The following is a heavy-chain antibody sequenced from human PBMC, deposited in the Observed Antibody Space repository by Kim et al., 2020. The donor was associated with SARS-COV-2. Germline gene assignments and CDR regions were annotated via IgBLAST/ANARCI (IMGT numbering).Heavy chain of an antibody. J-gene: IGHJ6*02. V-gene: IGHV4-39*01. CDR3: ARHAAGTYSSSWYGYYYYGMDV. CDR1: GGSISSSSYY. CDR2: IYYSGST. D-gene: IGHD6-13*01. Sequence: SETLSLTCTVSGGSISSSSYYWGWIRQPPGKGLEWIGSIYYSGSTYYNPSLKSRVTISVDTSKNQFSLKLSSVTAADTAVYYCARHAAGTYSSSWYGYYYYGMDVWGQGTTVTVSS.